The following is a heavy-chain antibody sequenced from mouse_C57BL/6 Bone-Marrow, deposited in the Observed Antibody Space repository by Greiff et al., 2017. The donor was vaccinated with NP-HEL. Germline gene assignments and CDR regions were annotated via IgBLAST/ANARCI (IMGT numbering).Heavy chain of an antibody. CDR3: ARGWGYGSSPFAY. CDR1: GYAFTNYL. J-gene: IGHJ3*01. CDR2: INPGSGGT. Sequence: QVQLKESGAELVRPGTSVKVSCKASGYAFTNYLIEWVKQRPGQGLEWIGVINPGSGGTNYNEKFKGKATLTADKSSSTAYMQLSSLTSEDSAVYFCARGWGYGSSPFAYWGQGTLVTVSA. V-gene: IGHV1-54*01. D-gene: IGHD1-1*01.